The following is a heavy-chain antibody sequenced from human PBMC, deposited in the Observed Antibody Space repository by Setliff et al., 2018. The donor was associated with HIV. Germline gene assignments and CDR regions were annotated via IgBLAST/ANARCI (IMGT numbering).Heavy chain of an antibody. CDR2: IKQDGSER. CDR3: VRVVTIFSTGPHFDP. J-gene: IGHJ5*02. V-gene: IGHV3-7*01. D-gene: IGHD3-3*01. CDR1: GITFSSYW. Sequence: LRLSCVASGITFSSYWMSWVRQAPGKGLEWVANIKQDGSERSYVDSVKGRFTISRDNAKNTVYLQMNSLRAEDTAVYYCVRVVTIFSTGPHFDPWGQGTLVTVSS.